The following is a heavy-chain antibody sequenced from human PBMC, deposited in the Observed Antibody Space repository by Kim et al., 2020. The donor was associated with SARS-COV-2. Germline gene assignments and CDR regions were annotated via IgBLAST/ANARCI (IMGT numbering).Heavy chain of an antibody. Sequence: GGSLRLSCAVSGFTFSNFYMSWIRQAPGKGLEWISYISSGGNTIYYADSVKGRFTISRDNANNSLYLQMNSLRVDDTAFYYCVRVAAAGPYCDDWGQGTL. CDR3: VRVAAAGPYCDD. V-gene: IGHV3-11*01. CDR2: ISSGGNTI. CDR1: GFTFSNFY. J-gene: IGHJ4*02. D-gene: IGHD6-25*01.